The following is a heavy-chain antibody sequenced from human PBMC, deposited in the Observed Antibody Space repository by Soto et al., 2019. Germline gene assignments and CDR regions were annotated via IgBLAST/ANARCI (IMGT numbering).Heavy chain of an antibody. Sequence: SETLSLTCTVSGGSISSYYWSWIRQPPGKGLEWIGYIYYSGSTNYNPSLKSRVTISVDTSKNQFSLKLSSVTAAVTAVYYCAREGNSGYDSDFDYWGQGTLVTVSS. V-gene: IGHV4-59*01. CDR1: GGSISSYY. D-gene: IGHD5-12*01. J-gene: IGHJ4*02. CDR3: AREGNSGYDSDFDY. CDR2: IYYSGST.